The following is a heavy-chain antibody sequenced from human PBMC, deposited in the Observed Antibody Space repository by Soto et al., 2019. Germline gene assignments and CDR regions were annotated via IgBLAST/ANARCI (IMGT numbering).Heavy chain of an antibody. CDR2: IFYLGSS. CDR3: ARHSLALRKNNWFDP. J-gene: IGHJ5*02. V-gene: IGHV4-39*01. D-gene: IGHD3-3*02. CDR1: GDSIIGSDFY. Sequence: SETLSLTCTVSGDSIIGSDFYWGWVRQPPGKGLEWIGSIFYLGSSYYNPSLKSRVTMSVDTSKNQFSLRLRSVTAADTALYFCARHSLALRKNNWFDPGGQGIMVTVSS.